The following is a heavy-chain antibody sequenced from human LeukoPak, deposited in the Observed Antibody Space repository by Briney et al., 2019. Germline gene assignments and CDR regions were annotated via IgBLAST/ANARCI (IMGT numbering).Heavy chain of an antibody. Sequence: PGGSLRLSCAASGFMFSNYAMSWVRQAPGKGLEWVSGISGSGGSTYYADSVNGRFTISRDNSKNTLYLQMNSLRAEDTAVYYCARSPPNSNPYYYYGMDVWGQGTTVTVSS. J-gene: IGHJ6*02. D-gene: IGHD4-11*01. CDR1: GFMFSNYA. CDR3: ARSPPNSNPYYYYGMDV. V-gene: IGHV3-23*01. CDR2: ISGSGGST.